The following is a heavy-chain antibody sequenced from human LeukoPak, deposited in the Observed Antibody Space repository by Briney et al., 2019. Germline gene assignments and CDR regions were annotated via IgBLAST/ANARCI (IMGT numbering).Heavy chain of an antibody. D-gene: IGHD3-22*01. CDR2: ISSSGSTI. CDR3: ASSYYDSSGYRP. CDR1: GFTFTTYW. J-gene: IGHJ4*02. V-gene: IGHV3-48*04. Sequence: GESLRLSCAASGFTFTTYWMSWVRQAPGKGLEWVSYISSSGSTIYYADSVKGRSTISRDNAKNSLYLQMNSLRAEDTAVYYCASSYYDSSGYRPWGQGTLVTVSS.